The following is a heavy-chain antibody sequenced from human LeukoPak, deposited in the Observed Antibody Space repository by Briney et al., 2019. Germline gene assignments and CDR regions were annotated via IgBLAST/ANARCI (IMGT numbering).Heavy chain of an antibody. CDR3: ARSSSWFPLFDY. J-gene: IGHJ4*02. V-gene: IGHV4-34*01. CDR1: GGSFSGHY. Sequence: PSETLSLTCAVYGGSFSGHYWNWIRQPPGKGLEWIGEINHSGSTHYNPSLKSRVTISVDTSKSQFSLKVTSVTAADTAVYYCARSSSWFPLFDYWGQGTLVTVSS. CDR2: INHSGST. D-gene: IGHD6-13*01.